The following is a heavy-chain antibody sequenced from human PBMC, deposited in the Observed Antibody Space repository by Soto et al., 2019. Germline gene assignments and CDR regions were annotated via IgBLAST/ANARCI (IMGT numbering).Heavy chain of an antibody. V-gene: IGHV4-31*03. Sequence: PSETLSLTCTVSGGSISSGGYYWSWIRQHPGKGLEWIGYIYYSGSTYYNPSLKSRVTISVDTSKNQFSLKLSSVTAADTAVYYCARVRGSATGYMDVWGKGTTVTVSS. J-gene: IGHJ6*03. CDR3: ARVRGSATGYMDV. CDR1: GGSISSGGYY. D-gene: IGHD3-10*01. CDR2: IYYSGST.